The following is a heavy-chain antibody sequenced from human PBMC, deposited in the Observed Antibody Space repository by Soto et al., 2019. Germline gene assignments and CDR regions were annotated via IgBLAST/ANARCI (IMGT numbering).Heavy chain of an antibody. Sequence: PGGSLRLSCETSGFTFTWAWMSWVRQAPGKGLEWVGRIKSNKNGGTTDYAAPVRGRFTISRDDTKSTLFLQLNSLQSDDTTVYYCATADIMEGTEGLFDNWGQGALVTVSS. J-gene: IGHJ4*02. V-gene: IGHV3-15*01. CDR2: IKSNKNGGTT. CDR1: GFTFTWAW. D-gene: IGHD2-8*01. CDR3: ATADIMEGTEGLFDN.